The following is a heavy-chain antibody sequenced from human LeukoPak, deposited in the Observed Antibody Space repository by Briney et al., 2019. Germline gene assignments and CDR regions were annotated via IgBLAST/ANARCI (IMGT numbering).Heavy chain of an antibody. CDR3: ARGRGCSGGSCYSNWFDP. J-gene: IGHJ5*02. D-gene: IGHD2-15*01. CDR1: GGSISSYS. CDR2: ISYSGST. Sequence: SETLSLTCTVSGGSISSYSWSWIRQPPGKGLEWIGYISYSGSTNYNPSLKSRVTISVDTSKNQFSLKLSSVTAADTAVYYCARGRGCSGGSCYSNWFDPWGQGTLVTVSS. V-gene: IGHV4-59*01.